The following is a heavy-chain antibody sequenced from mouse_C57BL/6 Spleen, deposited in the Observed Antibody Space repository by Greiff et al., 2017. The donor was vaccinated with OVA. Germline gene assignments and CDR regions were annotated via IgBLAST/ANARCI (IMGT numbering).Heavy chain of an antibody. V-gene: IGHV1-15*01. J-gene: IGHJ1*03. CDR3: TRNDYDGGYFDV. CDR1: GYTFTDYD. Sequence: QVQLQQSGAELVRPGASVTLSCKASGYTFTDYDMHWVKQTPVHGLEWIGAIDPETGGTASNQKFKGKAILTADKSSNTAYMELRSLTSEDSAVYYCTRNDYDGGYFDVWGTGTTVTVSS. D-gene: IGHD2-4*01. CDR2: IDPETGGT.